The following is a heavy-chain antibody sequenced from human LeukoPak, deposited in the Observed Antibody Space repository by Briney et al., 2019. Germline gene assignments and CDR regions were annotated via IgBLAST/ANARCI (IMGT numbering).Heavy chain of an antibody. CDR3: ARGGYHAYYLDY. CDR1: GFTFSTYV. V-gene: IGHV3-23*01. J-gene: IGHJ4*02. D-gene: IGHD5-18*01. CDR2: ISGSDGSI. Sequence: GGSLRLSCAASGFTFSTYVMSWVRQAPRKGLEWVSAISGSDGSIYYADSVKGRFTISRDNSKNTLYLQLNSLRVEDTAVYYCARGGYHAYYLDYWGQGSLVTVSS.